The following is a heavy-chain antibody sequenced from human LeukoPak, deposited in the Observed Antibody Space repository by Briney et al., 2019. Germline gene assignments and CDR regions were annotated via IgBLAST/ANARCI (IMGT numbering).Heavy chain of an antibody. CDR1: GYTFTGYY. CDR3: ARKDSSGYLGPFDP. Sequence: ASVXXXXKASGYTFTGYYMHWVRQAPGQGLEWMGIINPSGGSTSYAQKFQGRVTMTRDTSTSTVYMELSSLRSEDTAVYYCARKDSSGYLGPFDPWGQGTLVTVSS. V-gene: IGHV1-46*01. CDR2: INPSGGST. D-gene: IGHD3-22*01. J-gene: IGHJ5*02.